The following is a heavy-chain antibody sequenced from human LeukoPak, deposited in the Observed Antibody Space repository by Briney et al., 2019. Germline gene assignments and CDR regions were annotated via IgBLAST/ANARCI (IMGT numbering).Heavy chain of an antibody. Sequence: GGSLRLSCAASGFTFSTHAMHWVRQAPGKGLEWVAFMSYDGSNKYYADSVKGRFTIPRDSSQNRMYLQMNSLRVDDTAVYYCAHGSGTVWDLQHWGQGTVVIVSS. D-gene: IGHD1-26*01. J-gene: IGHJ1*01. V-gene: IGHV3-30-3*01. CDR1: GFTFSTHA. CDR3: AHGSGTVWDLQH. CDR2: MSYDGSNK.